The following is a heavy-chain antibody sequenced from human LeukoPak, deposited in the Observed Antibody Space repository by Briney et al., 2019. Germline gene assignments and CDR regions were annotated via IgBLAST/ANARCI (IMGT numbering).Heavy chain of an antibody. Sequence: GASVKVSCKASGGTFSSYAISWVRQAPGQGLEWMGGIIPIFGTANYAQKFQGRVTITADESTSTAYMELSSLRSEDTAVYYCARVDAILTGYYSYFDYWGQGTLVTVSS. CDR1: GGTFSSYA. D-gene: IGHD3-9*01. J-gene: IGHJ4*02. CDR3: ARVDAILTGYYSYFDY. V-gene: IGHV1-69*13. CDR2: IIPIFGTA.